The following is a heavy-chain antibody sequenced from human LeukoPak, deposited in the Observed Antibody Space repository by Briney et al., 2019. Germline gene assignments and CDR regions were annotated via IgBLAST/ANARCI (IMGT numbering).Heavy chain of an antibody. CDR3: AVLYYHDSSGFYSNDVFDI. Sequence: GGSLRLSCAASGFTFSNYGMHWVRQAPGKGLEWVAVIWDDGSNKYYADSVKGRFTISRDNSKNTLYLQMNSLRGEDTAVYHCAVLYYHDSSGFYSNDVFDIWGQGTMVTVSA. V-gene: IGHV3-33*03. CDR1: GFTFSNYG. J-gene: IGHJ3*02. D-gene: IGHD3-22*01. CDR2: IWDDGSNK.